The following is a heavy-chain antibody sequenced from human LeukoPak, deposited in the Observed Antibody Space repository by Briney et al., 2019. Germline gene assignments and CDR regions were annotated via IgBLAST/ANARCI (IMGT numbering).Heavy chain of an antibody. J-gene: IGHJ4*02. D-gene: IGHD5-18*01. CDR2: INHSGST. CDR1: GGSFSGYY. V-gene: IGHV4-34*01. CDR3: ARGFYGYVY. Sequence: SETLSLTCAVYGGSFSGYYWSWIRQPPGKGLEWIGEINHSGSTNYNPSLKSRVTISVDTSKNQFSLKLSSVTAADTAVYYCARGFYGYVYWGQGTLVTVSS.